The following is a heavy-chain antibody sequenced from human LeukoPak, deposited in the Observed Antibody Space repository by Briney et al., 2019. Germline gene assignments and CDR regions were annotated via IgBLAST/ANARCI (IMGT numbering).Heavy chain of an antibody. CDR3: SRDAGDYGGSGSYPDY. Sequence: ASVKVSCKASGVTFSRLVVSWVRQAPGQGLEWMGQIIPYFGTSNYAQNFQGRVTLTADEATNTAYMELNRLRSDDTAVYYCSRDAGDYGGSGSYPDYWGQGTLVTVSS. V-gene: IGHV1-69*13. J-gene: IGHJ4*02. CDR1: GVTFSRLV. CDR2: IIPYFGTS. D-gene: IGHD3-10*01.